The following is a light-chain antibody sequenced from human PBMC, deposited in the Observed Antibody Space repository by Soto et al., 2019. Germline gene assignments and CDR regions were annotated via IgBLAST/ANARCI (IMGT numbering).Light chain of an antibody. CDR3: GTWDSRLSADV. V-gene: IGLV1-51*02. CDR2: EDN. CDR1: SSNIGNHY. Sequence: QSVLTQPPSVSAAPGQKVTISCSGSSSNIGNHYVSWYQQLPGTAPKLLIYEDNKRPSVIPDRFSGSKSGTSATLGITGLQTGDEADYYCGTWDSRLSADVFGTATKLTVL. J-gene: IGLJ1*01.